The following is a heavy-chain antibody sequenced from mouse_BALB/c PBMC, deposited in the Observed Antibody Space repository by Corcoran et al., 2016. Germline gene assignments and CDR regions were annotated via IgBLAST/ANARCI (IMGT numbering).Heavy chain of an antibody. V-gene: IGHV14-3*02. J-gene: IGHJ1*01. CDR3: ARWDGYFDV. CDR2: IDPANGNT. Sequence: EVQLQQSGAELVKPGASVKLSCTASGFNIKDTYMHWVKQRPEQGLEWIGRIDPANGNTKYDPKFQGKATITADTSSNAAYLQLSSLTSEDTAVYYCARWDGYFDVWGAGTTVTVSS. D-gene: IGHD4-1*01. CDR1: GFNIKDTY.